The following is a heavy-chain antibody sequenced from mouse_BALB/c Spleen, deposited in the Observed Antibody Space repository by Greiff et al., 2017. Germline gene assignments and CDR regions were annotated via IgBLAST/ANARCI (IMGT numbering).Heavy chain of an antibody. Sequence: VKLMESGPGLVAPSQSLSITCTVSGFSLTSYGVHWVRQPPGKGLEWLGVIWAGGSTNYNSALMSRLSISKDNSKSQVFLKMNSLQTDDTAMYYCARDRRIYYYGSSSFYAMDYWGQGTSVTVSS. J-gene: IGHJ4*01. CDR1: GFSLTSYG. CDR3: ARDRRIYYYGSSSFYAMDY. V-gene: IGHV2-9*02. CDR2: IWAGGST. D-gene: IGHD1-1*01.